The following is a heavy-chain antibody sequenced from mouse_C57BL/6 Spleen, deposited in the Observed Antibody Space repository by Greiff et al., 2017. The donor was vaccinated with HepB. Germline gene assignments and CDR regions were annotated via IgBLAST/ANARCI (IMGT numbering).Heavy chain of an antibody. D-gene: IGHD2-5*01. Sequence: EVQLQQSGPELVKPGASVKISCKASGYTFTDYYMNWVKQSHGKSLEWIGDINPNNGGTSYNQKFKGKATLTVDKSSSTAYMELRSLTSEDSAVYYCARLTYSNYYSDVWGTGTTVTVSS. J-gene: IGHJ1*03. CDR2: INPNNGGT. CDR1: GYTFTDYY. V-gene: IGHV1-26*01. CDR3: ARLTYSNYYSDV.